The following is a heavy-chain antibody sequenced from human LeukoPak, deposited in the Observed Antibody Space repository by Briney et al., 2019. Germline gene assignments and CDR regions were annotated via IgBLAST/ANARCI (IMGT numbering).Heavy chain of an antibody. Sequence: SSETLSLTCTVSGGSISSYYWSWIRQPAGKGLEWIGRIYTSGSTNYNPSLKSRVTMSVDTSKNQFSLKLSSVTAADTAVYYCARGHLSSVGYSSSWSPFDYWGQGTLVTVSS. D-gene: IGHD6-13*01. CDR1: GGSISSYY. CDR3: ARGHLSSVGYSSSWSPFDY. CDR2: IYTSGST. V-gene: IGHV4-4*07. J-gene: IGHJ4*02.